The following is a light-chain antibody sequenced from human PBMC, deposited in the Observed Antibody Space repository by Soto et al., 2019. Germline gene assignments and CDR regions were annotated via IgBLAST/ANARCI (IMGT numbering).Light chain of an antibody. CDR3: QYYDSSLSGVV. J-gene: IGLJ2*01. CDR1: SSNIGAGYD. V-gene: IGLV1-40*01. CDR2: GNS. Sequence: QSVLTQPPSVSGAPGQRVTISCTGSSSNIGAGYDVHWYQQLPGTAPKLLIYGNSNRPSGVPDRFSGSKSGTSASLAITGLQEEDEADYYCQYYDSSLSGVVFGGGTKLTVL.